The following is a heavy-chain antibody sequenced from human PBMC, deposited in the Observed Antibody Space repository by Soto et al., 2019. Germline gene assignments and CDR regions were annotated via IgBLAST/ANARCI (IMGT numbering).Heavy chain of an antibody. CDR1: GFTFSTYA. V-gene: IGHV3-23*01. Sequence: EVQLLESGGGLVQTGGSLRLSCVASGFTFSTYAMAWVRQAPGKGLEWVSAISGGGGSAYQPDYVKGRFTISRDNSKNTLDLQMNGRRAEDTALYYCAKAFDTSGYHYERAFDYWGQGTLVTVSS. D-gene: IGHD3-22*01. CDR2: ISGGGGSA. CDR3: AKAFDTSGYHYERAFDY. J-gene: IGHJ4*02.